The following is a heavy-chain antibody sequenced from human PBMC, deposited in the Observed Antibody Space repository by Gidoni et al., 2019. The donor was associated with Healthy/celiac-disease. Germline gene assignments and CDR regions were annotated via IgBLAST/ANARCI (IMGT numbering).Heavy chain of an antibody. Sequence: DVQLVQSGAEVKQPGESLKISCMGSGYSFTSSWIGWVRQMPGKGLEWMGIIYPGDSYTRYSPSFQGQVTISADKSISNAYLQWSSLKASDTAMYYCARHATGVDTAMPYYFDYWGQGTLVTVSS. CDR2: IYPGDSYT. D-gene: IGHD5-18*01. CDR3: ARHATGVDTAMPYYFDY. V-gene: IGHV5-51*01. CDR1: GYSFTSSW. J-gene: IGHJ4*02.